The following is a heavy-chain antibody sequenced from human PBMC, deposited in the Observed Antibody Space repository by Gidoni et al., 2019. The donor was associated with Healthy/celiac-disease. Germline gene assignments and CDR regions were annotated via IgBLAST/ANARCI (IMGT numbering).Heavy chain of an antibody. CDR2: IWYDGSNK. D-gene: IGHD5-12*01. Sequence: QVQLVEFGGGVVQPGRSLRLSCAASGFTFSSYGMHWVRQAPGKGLEWVAVIWYDGSNKYYADSVKGRFTISRDNSKNTLYLQMNSLRAEDTAVYYCARAGGHDGLDYWGQGTLVTVSS. CDR3: ARAGGHDGLDY. CDR1: GFTFSSYG. V-gene: IGHV3-33*01. J-gene: IGHJ4*02.